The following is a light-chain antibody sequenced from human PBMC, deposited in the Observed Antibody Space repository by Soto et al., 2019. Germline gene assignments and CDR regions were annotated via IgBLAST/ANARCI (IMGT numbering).Light chain of an antibody. Sequence: IQMTQSPSSLSASVGDRVTITCRASQRISSSLAWYQHKVGSAPKLLIYAASSLQTGVPSRFSGSGSGTDFTLTISSLQPEDVATYYCQQSYLTPRTFGQGTKLEIK. CDR1: QRISSS. V-gene: IGKV1-39*01. J-gene: IGKJ2*01. CDR3: QQSYLTPRT. CDR2: AAS.